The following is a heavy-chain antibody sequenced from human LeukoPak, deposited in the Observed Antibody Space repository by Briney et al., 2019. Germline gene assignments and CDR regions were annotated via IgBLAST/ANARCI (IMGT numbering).Heavy chain of an antibody. CDR2: IYYSGST. Sequence: PSETLSLTCTVSGGSITSSTDYWAWIRQPPGKGLEWIATIYYSGSTYYNPSLKSRVTISVDTSKNQFSLKLTSVTAADTAMYYCARGGRGASNSYFDPWGQGAVVTVSS. CDR1: GGSITSSTDY. J-gene: IGHJ5*02. CDR3: ARGGRGASNSYFDP. V-gene: IGHV4-39*07. D-gene: IGHD3-16*01.